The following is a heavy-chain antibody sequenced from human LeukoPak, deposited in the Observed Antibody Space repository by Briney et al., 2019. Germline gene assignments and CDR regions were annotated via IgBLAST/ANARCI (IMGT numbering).Heavy chain of an antibody. Sequence: PSETLSLTCTVSGCSISSYYWSWIRQPPGKGLEWIGYIYYSGGTNYNPSLKSRVTISVDTSKNQFSLKLSSVTAADTAVYYCARESRGRDSSGYYYWFDPWGQGTLVTVSS. D-gene: IGHD3-22*01. CDR3: ARESRGRDSSGYYYWFDP. CDR2: IYYSGGT. CDR1: GCSISSYY. J-gene: IGHJ5*02. V-gene: IGHV4-59*01.